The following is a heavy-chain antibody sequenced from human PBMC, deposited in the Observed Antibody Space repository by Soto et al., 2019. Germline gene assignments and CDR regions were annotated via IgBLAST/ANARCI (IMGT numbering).Heavy chain of an antibody. V-gene: IGHV4-59*01. CDR1: GGSISSYY. Sequence: PSETLSLTCTVSGGSISSYYWSWIRQPPGKGLEWIGYIYYSGSTNYNTSLKSRVTISVDTSKNQVSLKLSSVTTADTAVHYCARRYGGNFDYWGQGTLVTVSS. J-gene: IGHJ4*02. D-gene: IGHD1-26*01. CDR2: IYYSGST. CDR3: ARRYGGNFDY.